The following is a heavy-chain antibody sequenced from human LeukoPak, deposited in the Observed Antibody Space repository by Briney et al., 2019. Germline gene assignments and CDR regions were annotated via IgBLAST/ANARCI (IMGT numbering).Heavy chain of an antibody. J-gene: IGHJ6*04. V-gene: IGHV3-30*18. CDR1: GFTFSNSG. CDR3: AELGITMIGGV. CDR2: ISYDGSNK. Sequence: GGSLRLSCAASGFTFSNSGMHWVRQAPGKGLEWVAVISYDGSNKYYADSVKGRFTISRDNGKNSLYLQMNSLRAEDTAVYYCAELGITMIGGVWGKGTTVTISS. D-gene: IGHD3-10*02.